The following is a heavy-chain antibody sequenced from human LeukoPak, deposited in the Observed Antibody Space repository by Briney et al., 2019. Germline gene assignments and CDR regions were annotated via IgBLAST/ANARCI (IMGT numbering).Heavy chain of an antibody. V-gene: IGHV1-18*01. J-gene: IGHJ4*02. CDR1: GYTFTSYG. CDR3: ARPYYDFWSGYSPFDY. D-gene: IGHD3-3*01. CDR2: ISAYNGNT. Sequence: GASVKVSCKASGYTFTSYGIGWVRQAPGQGLEWMGWISAYNGNTNYAQKLQGRVTMTTDTSTSTAYMELRSLRSDDTAVYYCARPYYDFWSGYSPFDYWGQGTLVTVSS.